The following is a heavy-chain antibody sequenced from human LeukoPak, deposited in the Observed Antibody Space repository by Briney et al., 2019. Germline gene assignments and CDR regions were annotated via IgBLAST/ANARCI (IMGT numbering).Heavy chain of an antibody. CDR3: ARGLSNAWEVQGY. Sequence: PSETLSFTCTVSGGSITSGSYFWTWLRQPAGKGLEWLGRMQTSGNTNCNPSLKGRVTISIDTSKNQFSLKLSSVTAADTAVYYCARGLSNAWEVQGYWGQGTLVTVSS. D-gene: IGHD1-26*01. CDR2: MQTSGNT. J-gene: IGHJ4*02. CDR1: GGSITSGSYF. V-gene: IGHV4-61*02.